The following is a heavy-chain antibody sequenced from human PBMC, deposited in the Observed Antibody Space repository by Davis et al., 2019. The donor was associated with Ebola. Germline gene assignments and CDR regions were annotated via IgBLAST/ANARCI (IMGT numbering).Heavy chain of an antibody. CDR1: GFTFSSYG. Sequence: GESLTISCAASGFTFSSYGMHWVRQAPGKGLEWVAVIWYDGSNKYYADSVKGRFTISRDNSKNTLYLQMNSLRAEDTAVYYCARDMGYCSSTSCYAYYYYYGMDVWGQGTTVTVSS. J-gene: IGHJ6*02. CDR3: ARDMGYCSSTSCYAYYYYYGMDV. V-gene: IGHV3-33*01. D-gene: IGHD2-2*01. CDR2: IWYDGSNK.